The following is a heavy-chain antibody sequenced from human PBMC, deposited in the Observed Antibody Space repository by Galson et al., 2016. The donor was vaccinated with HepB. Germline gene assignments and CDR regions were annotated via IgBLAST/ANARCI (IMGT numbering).Heavy chain of an antibody. J-gene: IGHJ4*02. Sequence: SLRLSCAVSGFSFSNYAMSWVRQAPGKGLEWVSTIRDYGAGTYYAESVKGRFTVSRDNPKNTLYLQMNSLRAEDTAVYYCARGLGWQQLGDYWGQGTLVTVSS. CDR2: IRDYGAGT. V-gene: IGHV3-23*01. CDR3: ARGLGWQQLGDY. CDR1: GFSFSNYA. D-gene: IGHD6-13*01.